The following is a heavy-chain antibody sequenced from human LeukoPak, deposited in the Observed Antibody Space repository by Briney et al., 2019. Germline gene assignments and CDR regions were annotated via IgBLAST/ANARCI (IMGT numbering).Heavy chain of an antibody. V-gene: IGHV4-30-4*01. CDR1: GGSISSGDYY. Sequence: SETLSLTCTVSGGSISSGDYYWSWIRQPPGKGLEWIGYIYYSGSTYYNPSLKSRVTISVDTSKNQFSLKLSSVTAADTAVYYCARGLATAMARAYFDYWGQGTLVTVSS. CDR3: ARGLATAMARAYFDY. J-gene: IGHJ4*02. CDR2: IYYSGST. D-gene: IGHD5-18*01.